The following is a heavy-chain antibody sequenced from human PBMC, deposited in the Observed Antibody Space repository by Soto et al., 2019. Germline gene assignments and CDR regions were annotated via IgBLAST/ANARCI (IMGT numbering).Heavy chain of an antibody. D-gene: IGHD5-12*01. Sequence: QVQLVEAGGGLVKPGGSLRLSCAASGFTFSDYCMSWIRQATGKGLEWVSYISSSGSTIYYADSVKGRFTISRDNAKNSLYLQMNSLRPEDTAVYYCARGNIVATELFDYWGQGTLVTVSS. CDR1: GFTFSDYC. CDR2: ISSSGSTI. CDR3: ARGNIVATELFDY. V-gene: IGHV3-11*01. J-gene: IGHJ4*02.